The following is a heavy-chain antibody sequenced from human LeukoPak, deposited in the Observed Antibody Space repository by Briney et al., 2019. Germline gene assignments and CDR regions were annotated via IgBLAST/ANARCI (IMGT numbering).Heavy chain of an antibody. CDR2: LFSGGDT. V-gene: IGHV3-66*01. CDR1: GFTVRSKY. J-gene: IGHJ4*02. D-gene: IGHD5-24*01. CDR3: ARALVDGYHDF. Sequence: PGGSLRLSCSAYGFTVRSKYMSWLRQAPGKGLEWISVLFSGGDTYYTDSGKGRFTISRDGSKNTLYLQMNNLRAEDTAVYYCARALVDGYHDFWGQGTLVTVSS.